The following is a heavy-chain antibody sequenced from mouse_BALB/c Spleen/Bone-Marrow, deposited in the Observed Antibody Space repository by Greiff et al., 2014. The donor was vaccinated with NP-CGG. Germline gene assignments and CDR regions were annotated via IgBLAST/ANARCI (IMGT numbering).Heavy chain of an antibody. Sequence: VQLQQSGAELVKPGASVKLSCTASGFNTKDTYIHWVKQRPEQGLEWIGRIDPASGNTKYDPKFQGKATITTDTSSNTAYLQLSSLTSEDTAVYYCAQGYDWAMDYWGQGTSVTVSS. CDR1: GFNTKDTY. V-gene: IGHV14-3*02. CDR2: IDPASGNT. D-gene: IGHD2-14*01. CDR3: AQGYDWAMDY. J-gene: IGHJ4*01.